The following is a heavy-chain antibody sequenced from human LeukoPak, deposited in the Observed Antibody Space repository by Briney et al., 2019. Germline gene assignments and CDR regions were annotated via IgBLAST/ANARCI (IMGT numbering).Heavy chain of an antibody. J-gene: IGHJ4*02. CDR1: GGSISSSSYY. CDR3: ARLQGPVRFLEWLPYMGGYYFDY. V-gene: IGHV4-39*01. Sequence: SETLSLTCTVSGGSISSSSYYWGWIRQPPGKGLEWIGSIYYSGSTYYNPSLKSRVTISVGTSKNQFSLKLSSVTAADTAVYYCARLQGPVRFLEWLPYMGGYYFDYWGQGTLVTVSS. D-gene: IGHD3-3*01. CDR2: IYYSGST.